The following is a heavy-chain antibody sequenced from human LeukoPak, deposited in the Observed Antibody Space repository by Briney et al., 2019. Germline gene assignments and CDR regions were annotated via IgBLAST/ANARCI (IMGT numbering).Heavy chain of an antibody. CDR2: INPNSGGT. CDR3: ARGVGQWLANWFDP. Sequence: ASVKVSCKASGYTFTCYYMHWVRQAPGQGLEWMGWINPNSGGTNYAQRFQGRVTMTRDTSISTAYMELSRLRSDDTAVYYCARGVGQWLANWFDPWGQGTLVTVSS. D-gene: IGHD6-19*01. J-gene: IGHJ5*02. CDR1: GYTFTCYY. V-gene: IGHV1-2*02.